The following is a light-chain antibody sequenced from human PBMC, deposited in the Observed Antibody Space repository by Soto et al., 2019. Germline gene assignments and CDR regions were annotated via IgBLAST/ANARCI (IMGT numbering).Light chain of an antibody. CDR2: DAS. CDR1: QDISNY. V-gene: IGKV1-33*01. CDR3: QQDDNHPLT. J-gene: IGKJ4*01. Sequence: DIQMTQSHSSLSASVGDRVTITCQASQDISNYLNWYQQKPGKAPKLLIYDASNLETGVPSRFSGSGSGTDFTFTISSLQPEDIATYYCQQDDNHPLTFGGGTKVDIK.